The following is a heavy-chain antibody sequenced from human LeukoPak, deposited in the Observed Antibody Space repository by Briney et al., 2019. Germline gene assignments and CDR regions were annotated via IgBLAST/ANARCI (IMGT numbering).Heavy chain of an antibody. CDR1: GFTFSSYW. Sequence: GGSLRLSCAASGFTFSSYWMHWVRQAPGKGLEWVANIKQDGSEKYYVDSVKGRFTISRDNAKNSLYLQMNSLRAEDTAVYYCARVWYDSGYDYHPPFDYWGQGTLVTVSS. D-gene: IGHD5-12*01. V-gene: IGHV3-7*01. J-gene: IGHJ4*02. CDR2: IKQDGSEK. CDR3: ARVWYDSGYDYHPPFDY.